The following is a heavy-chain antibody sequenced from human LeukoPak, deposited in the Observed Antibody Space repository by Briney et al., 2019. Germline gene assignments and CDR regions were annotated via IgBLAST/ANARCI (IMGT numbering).Heavy chain of an antibody. Sequence: QPGRSLRLSCAASGFTFSTTGLHWVRQAPGKGLEWVAMISPDGSTTFYTDSMKGRLTISRDNSNNTLYLQMNSLRLEDTALYYCATEGEEWTNFDYWGQGTLVTVSS. CDR3: ATEGEEWTNFDY. D-gene: IGHD3-3*01. CDR2: ISPDGSTT. V-gene: IGHV3-30*04. J-gene: IGHJ4*02. CDR1: GFTFSTTG.